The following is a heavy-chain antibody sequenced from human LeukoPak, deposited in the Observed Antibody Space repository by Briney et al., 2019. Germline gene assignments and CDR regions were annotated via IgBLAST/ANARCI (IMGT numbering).Heavy chain of an antibody. CDR2: IYYSGST. J-gene: IGHJ4*02. D-gene: IGHD2-2*01. V-gene: IGHV4-39*07. Sequence: TLXXXCXVSGGSISAYYWGWIRQPPGKGLEWIGTIYYSGSTYYNPSLKSRVAISVDTSRNQFSLKLNSVTAADTAFYYCXXXXXYXXXXSXXAXGRXYFXYWGQGTLXTVSS. CDR1: GGSISAYY. CDR3: XXXXXYXXXXSXXAXGRXYFXY.